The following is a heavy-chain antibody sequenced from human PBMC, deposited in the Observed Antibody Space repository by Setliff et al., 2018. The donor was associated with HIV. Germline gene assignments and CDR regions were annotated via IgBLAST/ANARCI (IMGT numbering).Heavy chain of an antibody. V-gene: IGHV4-59*11. CDR3: ARDDYGDYVSGMDV. CDR2: IDYSGST. CDR1: GGSISSHY. Sequence: SETLSLTCTVSGGSISSHYWTWIRQPPGRGLEWIGYIDYSGSTNYNPSLKSRVTISVDTSKDQFSLKLSSVTAADTAVYYCARDDYGDYVSGMDVWGKGTTVTVSS. D-gene: IGHD4-17*01. J-gene: IGHJ6*04.